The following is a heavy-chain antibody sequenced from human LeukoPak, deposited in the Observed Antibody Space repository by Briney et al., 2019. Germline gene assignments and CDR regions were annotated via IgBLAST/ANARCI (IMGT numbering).Heavy chain of an antibody. CDR3: ASNNRYGDLRWG. J-gene: IGHJ4*02. CDR2: IYYSGTT. CDR1: GFTFSDYY. D-gene: IGHD4-17*01. V-gene: IGHV4-39*02. Sequence: PGGSLRLSCAASGFTFSDYYMSWIRQPPGKGLEWIGSIYYSGTTYYNPSLKSRVTISVDTSKNHFSLNLSSVTAADTAVYYCASNNRYGDLRWGWGQGTLVTVSS.